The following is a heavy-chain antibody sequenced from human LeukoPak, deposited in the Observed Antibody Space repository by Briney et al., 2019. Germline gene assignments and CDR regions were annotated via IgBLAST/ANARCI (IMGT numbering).Heavy chain of an antibody. J-gene: IGHJ4*02. CDR1: GYTFTGYY. CDR3: ARVREWFGESRLFDY. Sequence: ASVKVSCKASGYTFTGYYMHWVRQAPGQGLEWMGWINPNSGGTNYAQKFQGRVTMTRDTSISTAYMELSRLRSDDTAVYYCARVREWFGESRLFDYWGQGTLVTVSS. CDR2: INPNSGGT. V-gene: IGHV1-2*02. D-gene: IGHD3-10*01.